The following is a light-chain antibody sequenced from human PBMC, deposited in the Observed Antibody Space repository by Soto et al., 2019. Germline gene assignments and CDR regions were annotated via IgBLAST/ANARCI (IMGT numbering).Light chain of an antibody. J-gene: IGKJ5*01. CDR2: AAS. CDR1: QGIGSY. V-gene: IGKV1-9*01. CDR3: PPLGASPIP. Sequence: HLTQSPSSLSASVGDRVTITCRASQGIGSYFAWYQQQPGKAPKLLIYAASTLQTGVPSRFSGSGSGTDFTLTISSLQPEVFATYYCPPLGASPIPFGPGTRLAI.